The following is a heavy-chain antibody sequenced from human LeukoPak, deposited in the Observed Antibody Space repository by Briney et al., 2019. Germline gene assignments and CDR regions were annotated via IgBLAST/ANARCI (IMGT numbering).Heavy chain of an antibody. D-gene: IGHD3-10*01. CDR2: IYTSGST. Sequence: PSQTLSLTCTVSGGSISSGSYYWSWIRQPAWKGLEWIGRIYTSGSTNYNPSLKSRVTISVDTSKNQFSLKLSSVTAADTAGYYCARLGGKGILLWFGELLGGSWGQGTLVTVSA. J-gene: IGHJ5*02. V-gene: IGHV4-61*02. CDR3: ARLGGKGILLWFGELLGGS. CDR1: GGSISSGSYY.